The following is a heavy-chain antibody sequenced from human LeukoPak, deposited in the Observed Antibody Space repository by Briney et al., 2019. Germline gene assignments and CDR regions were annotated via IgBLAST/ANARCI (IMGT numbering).Heavy chain of an antibody. V-gene: IGHV1-69*01. D-gene: IGHD3-22*01. CDR3: ARAHCSSTSCYLDYYDSSGYYYPGAFDI. Sequence: SVKVSCKASGGTFSSYAISWVRQAPGQGLEWTGGIIPIFGTANYAQKFQGRVTITADESTSTAYMELSSLRSEDTAVYYCARAHCSSTSCYLDYYDSSGYYYPGAFDIWGQGTMVTVSS. CDR1: GGTFSSYA. CDR2: IIPIFGTA. J-gene: IGHJ3*02.